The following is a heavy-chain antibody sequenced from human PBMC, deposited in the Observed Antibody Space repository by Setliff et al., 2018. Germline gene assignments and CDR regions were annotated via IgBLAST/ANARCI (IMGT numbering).Heavy chain of an antibody. J-gene: IGHJ4*02. CDR1: GFTFRNYA. V-gene: IGHV1-18*01. CDR2: ISAYNGDT. Sequence: ASVKVSCKASGFTFRNYAISWVRQAPGQGLEWMGWISAYNGDTTYTQNLQGRVTLTTDTSTTTAYMELRSLRSDDTAIYYCARDGGGYCATTSCFHFDYWGQGTQVTVSS. CDR3: ARDGGGYCATTSCFHFDY. D-gene: IGHD2-15*01.